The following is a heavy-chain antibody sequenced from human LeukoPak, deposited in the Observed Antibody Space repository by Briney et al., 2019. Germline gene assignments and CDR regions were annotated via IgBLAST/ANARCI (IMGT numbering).Heavy chain of an antibody. V-gene: IGHV4-59*01. D-gene: IGHD3-22*01. CDR1: GGSISGYL. CDR2: VYDNGDT. J-gene: IGHJ6*03. CDR3: ARQSDYDVDTSRYMDV. Sequence: PSETLSLTCTVSGGSISGYLLTWIRQPPGKGLEWIGYVYDNGDTRYHPSFSGRVSISVDVSKNQFSLKLTSVLAADTADYFCARQSDYDVDTSRYMDVWGKGTTVTVSS.